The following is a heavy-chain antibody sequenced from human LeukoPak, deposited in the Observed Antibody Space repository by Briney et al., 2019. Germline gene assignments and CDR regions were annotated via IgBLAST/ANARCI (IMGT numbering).Heavy chain of an antibody. CDR3: ARENPLGYCSSTSCHGWFDP. V-gene: IGHV4-59*01. J-gene: IGHJ5*02. CDR2: IYYSGST. Sequence: SETLSLTCTASGGSISSYYWSWIRQPPGKGLEWVGYIYYSGSTNYNPSLKSRVTISVDTSKNQFSLKLSSVTAADTAVYYCARENPLGYCSSTSCHGWFDPWGQGTLVTVSS. CDR1: GGSISSYY. D-gene: IGHD2-2*01.